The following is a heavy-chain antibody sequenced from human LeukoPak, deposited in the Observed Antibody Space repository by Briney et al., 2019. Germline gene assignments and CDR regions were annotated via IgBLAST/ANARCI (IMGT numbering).Heavy chain of an antibody. V-gene: IGHV3-23*01. CDR2: VNSNDRP. CDR3: AKARAAVVEAAINY. D-gene: IGHD2-15*01. Sequence: GGSLRLSCAASGFNFRNYAMTWVREAPGKGLEWVPTVNSNDRPYYADSVKGRFTISRDNSKNTLYLQMNTLRVEDTALYYCAKARAAVVEAAINYWGQGILVTVSP. CDR1: GFNFRNYA. J-gene: IGHJ4*02.